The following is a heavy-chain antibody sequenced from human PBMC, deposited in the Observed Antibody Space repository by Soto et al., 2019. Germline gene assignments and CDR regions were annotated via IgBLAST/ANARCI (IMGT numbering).Heavy chain of an antibody. CDR3: ARRYYDSSGYHAPLG. J-gene: IGHJ4*02. Sequence: ASETLSLTCTVSGGSISSGGYYWSWIRQHPGKGLEWIGYIYYSGSTNYNPSLKSRVTISVDTSKNQFSLKLSSVTAADTAVYYCARRYYDSSGYHAPLGWGQGTLVTVSS. CDR2: IYYSGST. D-gene: IGHD3-22*01. CDR1: GGSISSGGYY. V-gene: IGHV4-61*08.